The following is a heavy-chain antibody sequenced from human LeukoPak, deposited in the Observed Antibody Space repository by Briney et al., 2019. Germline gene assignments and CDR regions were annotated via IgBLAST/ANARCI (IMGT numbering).Heavy chain of an antibody. J-gene: IGHJ5*02. D-gene: IGHD5-18*01. CDR1: GFTFSSYA. CDR2: ISGSGGST. Sequence: PGGSPRLSCAASGFTFSSYAMSWVRQAPGKGLEWVSAISGSGGSTFYADSVKGRFTISRDNSKNTLYLQMNSLRAEDTAVYYCAKDGGRGYSYGYFWFDPWGQGTLVTVSS. V-gene: IGHV3-23*01. CDR3: AKDGGRGYSYGYFWFDP.